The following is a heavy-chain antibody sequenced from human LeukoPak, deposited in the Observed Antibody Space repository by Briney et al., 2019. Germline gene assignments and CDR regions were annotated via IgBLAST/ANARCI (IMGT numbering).Heavy chain of an antibody. D-gene: IGHD3-16*01. V-gene: IGHV3-30*18. CDR1: GFTFSSYG. CDR3: AKVRTVSGGPFDY. Sequence: GGSLRLSCAASGFTFSSYGMHWVRQAPGKGLEWVAVISYDGSNKYYADSVKGRFTISRDNSKNTLYLQMNSLRAEDTAVYYCAKVRTVSGGPFDYWGQGTLVTVSS. CDR2: ISYDGSNK. J-gene: IGHJ4*02.